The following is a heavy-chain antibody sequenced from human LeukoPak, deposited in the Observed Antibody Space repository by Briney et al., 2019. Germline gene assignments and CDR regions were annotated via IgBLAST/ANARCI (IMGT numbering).Heavy chain of an antibody. D-gene: IGHD1-26*01. CDR1: GFPFSTFA. CDR2: VSSDGSNK. CDR3: AKGSGSYDYFDS. Sequence: GRSLRLSCAASGFPFSTFALDWVRQAPGKGLEWVAGVSSDGSNKFYEDSVKGRFSISRDNSNNMVYLQLSSLRVEDTAVYYCAKGSGSYDYFDSWGQGALVSVS. V-gene: IGHV3-30*18. J-gene: IGHJ4*02.